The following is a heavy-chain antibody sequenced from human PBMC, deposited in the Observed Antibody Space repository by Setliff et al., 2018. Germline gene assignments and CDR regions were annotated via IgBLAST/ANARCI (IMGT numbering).Heavy chain of an antibody. J-gene: IGHJ4*02. CDR2: IYYRGDT. V-gene: IGHV4-39*01. Sequence: LSLTCTVSGGSLSSGVYYWAWIRQPPGKGLEWIGRIYYRGDTYYNASLKSRLTLSVDTSKNQVSLNLRSVTAADTAVYYCARTGTYRYFDYWGQGTQVTVSS. D-gene: IGHD1-1*01. CDR1: GGSLSSGVYY. CDR3: ARTGTYRYFDY.